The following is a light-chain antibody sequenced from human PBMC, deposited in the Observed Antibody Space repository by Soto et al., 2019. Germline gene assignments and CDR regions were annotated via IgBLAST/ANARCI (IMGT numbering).Light chain of an antibody. Sequence: QAVVTQEPSLTVSPGGTVTLTCASDSGAVTSAYYPNWFQQKPGQAPRSLIYDTSNKHSWTPARFSGSLLGGKAALTLSGVQPEDEAEYYCLLYYGGYVFGTGTKVTVL. J-gene: IGLJ1*01. CDR3: LLYYGGYV. V-gene: IGLV7-43*01. CDR1: SGAVTSAYY. CDR2: DTS.